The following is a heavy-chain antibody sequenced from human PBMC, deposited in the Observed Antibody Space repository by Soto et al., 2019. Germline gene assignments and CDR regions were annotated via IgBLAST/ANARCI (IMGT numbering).Heavy chain of an antibody. Sequence: SETLSLTCAVSGDSIISYVLWTCVRPPQGKGLEWIGKVFHHRTNSYNPSLKGRVTMSVDKPTNEFSLKVTSVTAADTAIYYCARKAWVRFDYWGQGALVTVSS. D-gene: IGHD7-27*01. CDR1: GDSIISYVL. V-gene: IGHV4-4*02. J-gene: IGHJ4*02. CDR2: VFHHRTN. CDR3: ARKAWVRFDY.